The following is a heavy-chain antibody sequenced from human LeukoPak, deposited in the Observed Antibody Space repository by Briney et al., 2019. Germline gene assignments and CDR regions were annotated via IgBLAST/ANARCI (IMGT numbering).Heavy chain of an antibody. Sequence: ASVKVSCKASGYIFTGYYMHWVRQAPGQGLEWMGWINPNSGGTNYAQKFQGRVTMTRDTSISTAYMELSRLRSDDTAVYYCAREVIAAAATSNWFDPWGQGTLVTVSS. CDR2: INPNSGGT. D-gene: IGHD6-13*01. CDR1: GYIFTGYY. V-gene: IGHV1-2*02. J-gene: IGHJ5*02. CDR3: AREVIAAAATSNWFDP.